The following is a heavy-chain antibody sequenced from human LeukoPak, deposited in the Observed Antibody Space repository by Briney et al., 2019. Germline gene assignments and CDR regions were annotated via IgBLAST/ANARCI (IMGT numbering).Heavy chain of an antibody. D-gene: IGHD5-18*01. CDR1: GGSISNYY. CDR2: IYYSGST. Sequence: PSETLSLTCTVSGGSISNYYWSWIRQPPGKGLEWIGYIYYSGSTNYNPSLESRVTISVDTSKNQFSLKLSSVTAADTAVYYCARHPARYSYGSNFDYWGQGTLVTVSS. CDR3: ARHPARYSYGSNFDY. J-gene: IGHJ4*02. V-gene: IGHV4-59*08.